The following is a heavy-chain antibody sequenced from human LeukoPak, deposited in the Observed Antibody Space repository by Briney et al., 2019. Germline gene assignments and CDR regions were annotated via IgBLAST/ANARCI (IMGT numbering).Heavy chain of an antibody. CDR3: ARSMGQQLVLDYYYYYMDV. D-gene: IGHD6-13*01. Sequence: SETLSLTCTVSGGSISSYYWSWIRQPPGKGLEWIGYIYHSGSTNYNPSLKSRVTISVDTSKNQFSLKLSSVTAADTAVYYCARSMGQQLVLDYYYYYMDVWGKGTTVTVSS. CDR1: GGSISSYY. V-gene: IGHV4-59*01. CDR2: IYHSGST. J-gene: IGHJ6*03.